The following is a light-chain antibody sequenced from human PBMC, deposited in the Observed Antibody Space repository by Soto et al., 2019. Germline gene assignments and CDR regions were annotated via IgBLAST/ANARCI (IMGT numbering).Light chain of an antibody. CDR2: GAS. V-gene: IGKV3-20*01. CDR3: QRYDSLRT. CDR1: QSVSSSY. J-gene: IGKJ1*01. Sequence: EIVLTQSPGTLSLSPGERATLSGRASQSVSSSYLAWYQQKPGQAPRLLIYGASSRATGIPDRFSGSGSGTDFTLTITRLEPEDFAMYYCQRYDSLRTFGQGTKVDIK.